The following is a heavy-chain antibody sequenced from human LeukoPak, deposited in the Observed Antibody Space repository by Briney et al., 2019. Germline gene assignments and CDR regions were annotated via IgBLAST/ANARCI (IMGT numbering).Heavy chain of an antibody. CDR2: VTRSGSST. V-gene: IGHV3-23*01. Sequence: GGSLRLSCAASGFTFSSYAMSWVRQAPGKGLEWVSTVTRSGSSTYYADSVKGRFTISRDNSKNTLYVQMNRLRAEDTAVYCCAKGDQVFDYWGQGTLVTVSS. J-gene: IGHJ4*02. CDR3: AKGDQVFDY. D-gene: IGHD2-2*01. CDR1: GFTFSSYA.